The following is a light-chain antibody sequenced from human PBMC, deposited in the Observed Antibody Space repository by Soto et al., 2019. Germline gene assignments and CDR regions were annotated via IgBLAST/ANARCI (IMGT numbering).Light chain of an antibody. Sequence: ENVFAQSPGTLSFSPGERAPLSRRASQSASSSYLAWYQQKPGQAPRLLIYGASSRATGIPDRFSGSGSGTAFTLTISRLEPEDFAVYYCQQYGSSPPWTFGQGTKVE. CDR1: QSASSSY. CDR3: QQYGSSPPWT. J-gene: IGKJ1*01. V-gene: IGKV3-20*01. CDR2: GAS.